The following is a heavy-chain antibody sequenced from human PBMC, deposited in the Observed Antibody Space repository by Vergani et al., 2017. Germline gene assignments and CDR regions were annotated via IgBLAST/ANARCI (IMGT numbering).Heavy chain of an antibody. D-gene: IGHD6-19*01. CDR1: GFSLSTSGVG. J-gene: IGHJ4*02. V-gene: IGHV2-5*01. Sequence: QITLKESGPTLVKPTQTLTLTCTFSGFSLSTSGVGVGWIRQPPGQALEWLALIYWNDDKRYSPSLKSRLTISKDTSKNQVVLTMTNMDPVDTATYYCARIYKGIAVATLIDYWGQGTLVTVSS. CDR3: ARIYKGIAVATLIDY. CDR2: IYWNDDK.